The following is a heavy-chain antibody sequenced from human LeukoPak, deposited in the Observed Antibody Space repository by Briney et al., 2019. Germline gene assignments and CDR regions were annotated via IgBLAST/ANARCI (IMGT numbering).Heavy chain of an antibody. Sequence: GGSLRLSCAASGFTFSGYWMHWVRQAPGKGLEWVSLISGDGGSTYYADPVKGRFTISRDNSKNSLYLQMNSLRTEDTALYYCAKGHLGEGTLMEYYYYYYGMDVWGQGTTVTVSS. CDR1: GFTFSGYW. J-gene: IGHJ6*02. V-gene: IGHV3-43*02. D-gene: IGHD3-16*01. CDR2: ISGDGGST. CDR3: AKGHLGEGTLMEYYYYYYGMDV.